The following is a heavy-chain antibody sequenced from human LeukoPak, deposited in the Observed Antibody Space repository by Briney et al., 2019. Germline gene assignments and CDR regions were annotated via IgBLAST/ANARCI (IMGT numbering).Heavy chain of an antibody. V-gene: IGHV3-7*01. CDR2: INQDGSEK. CDR1: GFTFSSYS. J-gene: IGHJ4*02. CDR3: ARDRVWTVLY. Sequence: PGGSLRLSCAASGFTFSSYSMSWVRQAPGKGLDWVANINQDGSEKYYVDSVKGRFTISRDNAKNSLYLQMNSLRAKDTAVYYCARDRVWTVLYWGQGTLVTVSS. D-gene: IGHD6-13*01.